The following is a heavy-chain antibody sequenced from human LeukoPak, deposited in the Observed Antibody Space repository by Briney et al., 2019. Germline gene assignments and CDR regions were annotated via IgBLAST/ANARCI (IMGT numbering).Heavy chain of an antibody. CDR1: GGSISSHY. CDR2: IYISGST. D-gene: IGHD3-22*01. V-gene: IGHV4-4*07. Sequence: PSETLSLTCTVSGGSISSHYWSWIRLPAGKGLEWIGRIYISGSTNSNPSLKSRVTMSVDTSKNQFSLMLSSVTAADTAVYYCVRGLYDSSTYRAFYIWGQGTMVTVSS. CDR3: VRGLYDSSTYRAFYI. J-gene: IGHJ3*02.